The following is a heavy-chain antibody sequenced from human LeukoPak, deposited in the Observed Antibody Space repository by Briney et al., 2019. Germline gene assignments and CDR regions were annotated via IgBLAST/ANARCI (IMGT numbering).Heavy chain of an antibody. J-gene: IGHJ4*02. V-gene: IGHV3-48*01. Sequence: GGSLRLPCAASGLTFSFYSMHWARQAPGEGLEWVAYISTSSTTIYYADSVSGRFTISRDNAKNSLYLQMNSLRAEDTAVYYCARGNPTSGSWPIFDYWGQGTLVTVSS. CDR3: ARGNPTSGSWPIFDY. D-gene: IGHD6-13*01. CDR2: ISTSSTTI. CDR1: GLTFSFYS.